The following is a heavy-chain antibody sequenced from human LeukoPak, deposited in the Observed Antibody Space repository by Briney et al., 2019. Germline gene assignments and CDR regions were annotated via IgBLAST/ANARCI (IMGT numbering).Heavy chain of an antibody. Sequence: GGSLRLSCAASGFTFSSYWMSWVRQAPGKGLEWVSVIYNGVNTNYADSVKGRFTISRDNSKNTLYLQMNSLRAEDTAVYYCAGGPRWLAFDYWGQGTLVTVSS. CDR3: AGGPRWLAFDY. J-gene: IGHJ4*02. V-gene: IGHV3-53*01. CDR2: IYNGVNT. D-gene: IGHD6-19*01. CDR1: GFTFSSYW.